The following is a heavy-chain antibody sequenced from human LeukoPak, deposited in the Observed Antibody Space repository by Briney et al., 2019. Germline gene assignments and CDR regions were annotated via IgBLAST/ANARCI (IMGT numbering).Heavy chain of an antibody. CDR1: GFSFSTYN. V-gene: IGHV3-21*01. Sequence: GGSLRLSCAVSGFSFSTYNMNWVRQAPGKGLEWVSSISSSSSYIYYADSVKGRFTISRDNAKNSLYLQMNSLRAEDTAVFYCARGPRYMDVWGKGTTVTVSS. J-gene: IGHJ6*03. CDR3: ARGPRYMDV. CDR2: ISSSSSYI.